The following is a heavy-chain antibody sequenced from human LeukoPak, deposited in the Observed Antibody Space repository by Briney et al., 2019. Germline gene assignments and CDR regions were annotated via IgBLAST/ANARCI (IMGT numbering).Heavy chain of an antibody. Sequence: PSETLSLTCTVSDGSISSYYWNWFRQPPGKGLEWIGHIYYTGTTHYNPSLQSRVSISIDTSKNQFSLKLRSVTAVDTAVYYCARWGHFDTSGYFVADYWDQGTLITVSS. CDR1: DGSISSYY. V-gene: IGHV4-59*01. J-gene: IGHJ4*02. CDR3: ARWGHFDTSGYFVADY. CDR2: IYYTGTT. D-gene: IGHD3-22*01.